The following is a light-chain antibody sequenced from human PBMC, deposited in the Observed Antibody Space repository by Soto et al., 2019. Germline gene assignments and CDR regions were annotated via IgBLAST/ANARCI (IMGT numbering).Light chain of an antibody. V-gene: IGKV3-20*01. J-gene: IGKJ1*01. CDR3: QQYGSSPWT. CDR1: QSVNSNF. CDR2: GAS. Sequence: EIVLTQSPGTLSLSPGERATLSCRASQSVNSNFLAWYQQKPGQAPRLLIYGASSRATGIPDRFSGSASGTEFTLTISRLEPEDFAVYYCQQYGSSPWTFGQGTKVEIK.